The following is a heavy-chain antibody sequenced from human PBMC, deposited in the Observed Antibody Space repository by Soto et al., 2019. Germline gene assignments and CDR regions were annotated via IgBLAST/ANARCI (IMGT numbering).Heavy chain of an antibody. CDR1: GYTFISYD. J-gene: IGHJ4*02. CDR3: VRGLYTGFEWGDQ. Sequence: VQLVQSGAEVKKPGASVKVSCKASGYTFISYDINWVRQAPGQGLEWMGWMNPYRSNTDYAQKFQGRVTMAGNTSITMAYMELWSLTTVDTTVYFCVRGLYTGFEWGDQWGQGTLLTV. CDR2: MNPYRSNT. V-gene: IGHV1-8*01. D-gene: IGHD5-12*01.